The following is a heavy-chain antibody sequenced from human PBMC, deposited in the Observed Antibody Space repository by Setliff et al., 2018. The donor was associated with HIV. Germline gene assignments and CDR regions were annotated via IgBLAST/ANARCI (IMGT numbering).Heavy chain of an antibody. CDR2: ISYDGSNK. D-gene: IGHD6-19*01. CDR1: GFTFSSYA. V-gene: IGHV3-30*04. Sequence: PGGSLRLSCAASGFTFSSYAMHWVRQAPGKGLEWVAVISYDGSNKYYADSVKGRFTISRDNSKHTLYLQMNSLRAEDTAVYYCARDQAVAGSVIDYWGQGTLVTVSS. CDR3: ARDQAVAGSVIDY. J-gene: IGHJ4*02.